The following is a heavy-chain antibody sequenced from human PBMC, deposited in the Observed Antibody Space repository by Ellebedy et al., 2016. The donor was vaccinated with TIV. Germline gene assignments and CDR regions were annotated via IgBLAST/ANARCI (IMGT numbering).Heavy chain of an antibody. CDR2: IHNGVTT. V-gene: IGHV4-59*08. CDR3: ASTPFSAGSGYHPHDY. Sequence: MPSETLSLTCAVSGASIGGYFWSWIRQPPGKGLEWIAYIHNGVTTSYNPSLKSRVTISVDTSKNQFSLNLNSVTAADTAVYFCASTPFSAGSGYHPHDYWGQGILVTVSS. D-gene: IGHD5-12*01. CDR1: GASIGGYF. J-gene: IGHJ4*02.